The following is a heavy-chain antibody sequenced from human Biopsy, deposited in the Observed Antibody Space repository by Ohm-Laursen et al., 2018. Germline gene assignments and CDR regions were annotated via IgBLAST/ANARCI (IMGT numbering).Heavy chain of an antibody. CDR2: IYYSGST. CDR3: ARGSSYGYDFDY. V-gene: IGHV4-59*07. J-gene: IGHJ4*02. Sequence: SDTLPLTCTVSDGSINSYYWNWIRQPPGKRLEWIGNIYYSGSTNFNPSLKSRVTISVDTSKNQFSLKLSSVTAADTAVYFCARGSSYGYDFDYWGQGTLVAVSS. CDR1: DGSINSYY. D-gene: IGHD5-18*01.